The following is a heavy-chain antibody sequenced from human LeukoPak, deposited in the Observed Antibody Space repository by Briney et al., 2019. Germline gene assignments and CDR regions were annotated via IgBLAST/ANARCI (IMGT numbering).Heavy chain of an antibody. CDR3: AKSRVAYCGGDCYWTLYGMDV. Sequence: GRSLRLSCAASGFTFSSYAMHWVRQAPGKGLEWVAVISYDGSNKYYADSVKGRFTISRDSSKNTLYLQMNSLRAEDTAVYYCAKSRVAYCGGDCYWTLYGMDVWGQGTTVTVSS. CDR1: GFTFSSYA. J-gene: IGHJ6*02. D-gene: IGHD2-21*02. CDR2: ISYDGSNK. V-gene: IGHV3-30-3*01.